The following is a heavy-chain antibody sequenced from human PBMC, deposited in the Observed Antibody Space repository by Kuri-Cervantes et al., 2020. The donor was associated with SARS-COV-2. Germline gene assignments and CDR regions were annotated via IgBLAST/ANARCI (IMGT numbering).Heavy chain of an antibody. V-gene: IGHV1-2*02. CDR3: ARGGIAARPSPFDY. J-gene: IGHJ4*02. CDR2: INPNSGGT. D-gene: IGHD6-6*01. CDR1: GYTFTGYY. Sequence: ASVKVSCKASGYTFTGYYMHWVRQAHGQGLEWMGWINPNSGGTNYAQKFQGRVTMTRDTSISTAYMELSRLRSDDTAVYYCARGGIAARPSPFDYWGQGTLVTVSS.